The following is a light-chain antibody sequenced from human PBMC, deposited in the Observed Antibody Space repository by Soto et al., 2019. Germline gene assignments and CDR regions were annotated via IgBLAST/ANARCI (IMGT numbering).Light chain of an antibody. CDR3: CSYAGTRGVV. CDR2: DVS. CDR1: SSDVGGYNY. J-gene: IGLJ2*01. V-gene: IGLV2-11*01. Sequence: QSVLTQPRSVSGSPGQSVTISCTGTSSDVGGYNYVSWYQQHPGKAPKLMIYDVSKRPSGVPDRFSGSKSGNTASLTISGLEAEDEDDYYCCSYAGTRGVVFGGGTKVTVL.